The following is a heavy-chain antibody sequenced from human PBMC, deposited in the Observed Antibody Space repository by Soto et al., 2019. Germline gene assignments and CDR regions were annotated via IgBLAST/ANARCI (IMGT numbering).Heavy chain of an antibody. CDR3: ARGAAGKTLFGEGRDV. Sequence: QVQLVQSGAEVKKPGSSVKVSCKASGGTFSSNTISWVRQAPGQGLEWMGRIMYILGITNYAEKFKGRVTITADKSKNAGYMDLRSLRSEDTAVYYCARGAAGKTLFGEGRDVWGPGTTVTVSS. CDR1: GGTFSSNT. D-gene: IGHD3-10*01. J-gene: IGHJ6*02. V-gene: IGHV1-69*02. CDR2: IMYILGIT.